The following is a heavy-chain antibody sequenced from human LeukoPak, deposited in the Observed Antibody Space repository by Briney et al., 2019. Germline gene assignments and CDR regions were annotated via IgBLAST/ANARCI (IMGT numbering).Heavy chain of an antibody. D-gene: IGHD4-11*01. J-gene: IGHJ4*02. V-gene: IGHV4-34*01. CDR3: ARQPYSNYLDY. CDR2: INHSGST. Sequence: PSETLSLTCAVYGGSFSGYYWSWIRQPPGKGLEWIGEINHSGSTNYNPSLKSRVTISVDTSKNQFSLKLSSVTAADTAVYYCARQPYSNYLDYWGQGTLVTVSS. CDR1: GGSFSGYY.